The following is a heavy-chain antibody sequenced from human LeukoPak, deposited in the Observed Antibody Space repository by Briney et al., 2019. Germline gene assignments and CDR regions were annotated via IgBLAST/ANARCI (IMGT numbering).Heavy chain of an antibody. CDR3: AAPQYSYGWPYYYGMDV. V-gene: IGHV1-69*01. CDR1: GGTFSSYA. CDR2: IIPIFGTA. J-gene: IGHJ6*02. D-gene: IGHD5-18*01. Sequence: GASVKVSCKASGGTFSSYAISWVRQAPGQGLEWMGGIIPIFGTANYAQKFQGRVTITADESTSTAYVELSSLRSEDTAVYYCAAPQYSYGWPYYYGMDVWGQGTTVTVSS.